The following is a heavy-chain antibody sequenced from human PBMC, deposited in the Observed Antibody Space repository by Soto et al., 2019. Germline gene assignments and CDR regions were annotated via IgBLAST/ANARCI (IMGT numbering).Heavy chain of an antibody. J-gene: IGHJ4*02. CDR2: IYWDEDK. CDR1: GFSLITNGVG. Sequence: QITLKESGPTLVKPTQNLTLTCTLSGFSLITNGVGVGWIRQPPGKALEWLALIYWDEDKRYSTSLKRRLTITRDTPKNQVVLTMTNMDPVDTATYYCAHKPKDYDSSGFGYWGQGTLVTVSS. V-gene: IGHV2-5*02. D-gene: IGHD3-22*01. CDR3: AHKPKDYDSSGFGY.